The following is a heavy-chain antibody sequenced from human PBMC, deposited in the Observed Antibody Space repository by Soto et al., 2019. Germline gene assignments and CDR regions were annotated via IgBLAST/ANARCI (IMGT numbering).Heavy chain of an antibody. D-gene: IGHD5-18*01. Sequence: QVQLVESGGGVVQPGRSLRLSCAASGFTFSSYGMHWVRQAPGKGLEWVAVIWLDGSNKYYADSVKGRFSISRDNSKNTLYLQMNSLRAEDTAVYYCARGLWSFDYWGQGNLVTVSS. CDR1: GFTFSSYG. J-gene: IGHJ4*02. V-gene: IGHV3-33*01. CDR3: ARGLWSFDY. CDR2: IWLDGSNK.